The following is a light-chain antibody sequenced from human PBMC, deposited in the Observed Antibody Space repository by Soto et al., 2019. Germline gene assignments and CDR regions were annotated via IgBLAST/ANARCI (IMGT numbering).Light chain of an antibody. V-gene: IGLV2-14*01. CDR3: SSYTSSSTLVV. J-gene: IGLJ2*01. CDR2: EVY. CDR1: SSDVGDYNY. Sequence: QSVLTQPASVSGSPGQSITISCTGTSSDVGDYNYVSWFQQHPGKAPKFMIYEVYNRPSGVSSRFSGSKSGNTASLTISGLQAEDEADYYCSSYTSSSTLVVFGGGTKVTVL.